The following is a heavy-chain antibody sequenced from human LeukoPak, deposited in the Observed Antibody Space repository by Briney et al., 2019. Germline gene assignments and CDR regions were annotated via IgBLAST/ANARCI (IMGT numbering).Heavy chain of an antibody. Sequence: SETLSLTCTVSGGSISSYYWSWIRQPPGKGLEWNGYIYYSGSTNYNPSLKSRVTISVDTSKNQFSLKLSSVTAADTAVYYCARGPMTTVTDNWFDPWGQGTLVTVSS. CDR1: GGSISSYY. V-gene: IGHV4-59*01. CDR2: IYYSGST. CDR3: ARGPMTTVTDNWFDP. J-gene: IGHJ5*02. D-gene: IGHD4-17*01.